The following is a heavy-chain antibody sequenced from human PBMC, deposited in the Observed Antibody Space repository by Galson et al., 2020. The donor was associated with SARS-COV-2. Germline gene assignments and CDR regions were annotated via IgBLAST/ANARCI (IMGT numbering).Heavy chain of an antibody. V-gene: IGHV3-30*18. J-gene: IGHJ6*02. CDR1: GFTFSSYG. Sequence: TGGSLRLSCAASGFTFSSYGMHWVRQAPGKGLEWVAVISYDGSNKYYADSVKGRFTISRDNSKNTLYLQMNSLRAEDTAVYYCAKTLGDWSGYYFPYYYGMDVWGQGTTVTVSS. CDR2: ISYDGSNK. CDR3: AKTLGDWSGYYFPYYYGMDV. D-gene: IGHD3-3*01.